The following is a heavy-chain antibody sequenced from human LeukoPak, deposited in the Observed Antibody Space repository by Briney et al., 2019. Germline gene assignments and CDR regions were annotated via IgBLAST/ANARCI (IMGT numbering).Heavy chain of an antibody. Sequence: TLSLTCTVSGGSISSGSYYWSWIRQPAGKGLEWIGEINHSGSTNYNPSLKSRVTISVDTSKNQFSLKLSSVTAADTAVYYCARYAAVTDTEYFDYWGQGTLVTVSS. D-gene: IGHD6-19*01. CDR1: GGSISSGSYY. J-gene: IGHJ4*02. V-gene: IGHV4-61*09. CDR2: INHSGST. CDR3: ARYAAVTDTEYFDY.